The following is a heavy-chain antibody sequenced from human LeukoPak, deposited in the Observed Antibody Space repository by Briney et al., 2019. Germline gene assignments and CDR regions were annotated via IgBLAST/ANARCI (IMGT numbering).Heavy chain of an antibody. J-gene: IGHJ4*02. CDR1: GFTVSSNY. D-gene: IGHD2-2*01. Sequence: GGSLRLSCAASGFTVSSNYMSWVRQAPGKGLEWVSVIYSGGSTYYADSVKGRFTISRDNSKNTLYLQMNSLRAEDTAVYYCARDPYCSSTSCGPVWGQGTLVTVSS. CDR3: ARDPYCSSTSCGPV. V-gene: IGHV3-66*01. CDR2: IYSGGST.